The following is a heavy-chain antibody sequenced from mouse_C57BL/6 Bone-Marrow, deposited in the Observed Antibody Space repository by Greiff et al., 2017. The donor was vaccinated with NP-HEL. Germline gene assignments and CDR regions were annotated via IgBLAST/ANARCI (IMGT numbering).Heavy chain of an antibody. D-gene: IGHD2-3*01. CDR2: IDPENGDT. CDR3: TTDDGCYFDY. J-gene: IGHJ2*01. Sequence: VQLKESGAELVRPGASVKLSCTASGFNIKDDYMHWVKQRPEQGLAWIGWIDPENGDTAYASQFHGKATITADTSSNTAYLQLSSLTSEDTAVYYCTTDDGCYFDYWGQGTTLTVSS. CDR1: GFNIKDDY. V-gene: IGHV14-4*01.